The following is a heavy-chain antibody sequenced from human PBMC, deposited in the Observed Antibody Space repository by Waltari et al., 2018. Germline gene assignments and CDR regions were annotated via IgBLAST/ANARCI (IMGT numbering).Heavy chain of an antibody. Sequence: SRGLEWLGRTYYRSKWYNGYAVSVKSRITINPDTSKNQFSLQLNSVTPEDTAVYYCARDVPLNPYYGMDVWGQGTTVTVSS. CDR3: ARDVPLNPYYGMDV. CDR2: TYYRSKWYN. V-gene: IGHV6-1*01. J-gene: IGHJ6*02.